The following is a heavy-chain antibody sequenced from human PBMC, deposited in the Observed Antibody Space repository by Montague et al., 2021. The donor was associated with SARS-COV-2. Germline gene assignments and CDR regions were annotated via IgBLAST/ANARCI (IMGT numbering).Heavy chain of an antibody. V-gene: IGHV3-66*02. D-gene: IGHD3-10*01. J-gene: IGHJ6*02. CDR2: IYSGGST. Sequence: LRLSCPASGFTVSSNYMSWVRQAPGKGLEWVSVIYSGGSTYYADSVKGRFTISRDNSKNTLYLQMNSLRAEDTAVYYCARDQRRYGSGSYYGPHYYYYGMDVWGQGTTVTVSS. CDR3: ARDQRRYGSGSYYGPHYYYYGMDV. CDR1: GFTVSSNY.